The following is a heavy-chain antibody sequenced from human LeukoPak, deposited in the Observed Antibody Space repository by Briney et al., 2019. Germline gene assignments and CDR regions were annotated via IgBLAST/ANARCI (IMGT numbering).Heavy chain of an antibody. J-gene: IGHJ4*02. V-gene: IGHV4-61*01. CDR3: ARSPSGYRFDY. CDR2: IYYNGNT. D-gene: IGHD3-22*01. Sequence: PSETLSPTCTVSGGSVSSGSYYWSWIRQAPGKGLEWIGYIYYNGNTNYNPSLKSRVTISVDTSKNQFSLKLSSVTAADTAVYFCARSPSGYRFDYWGQGTLVTVSS. CDR1: GGSVSSGSYY.